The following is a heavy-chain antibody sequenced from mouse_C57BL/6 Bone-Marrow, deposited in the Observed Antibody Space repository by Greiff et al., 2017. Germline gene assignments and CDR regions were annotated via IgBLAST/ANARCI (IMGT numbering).Heavy chain of an antibody. CDR2: IYLGNGYT. CDR1: GYTFTSYG. D-gene: IGHD1-1*01. J-gene: IGHJ2*01. Sequence: EVQLQQPGAELVRPGSSVKMSCKTSGYTFTSYGINWVKQRPGQGLEWIGYIYLGNGYTEYNEKFKGKATLTSDTSSSTAYMQLSSLTSEDSAIXFCARDYGSSLDYWGQGTTLTVSS. V-gene: IGHV1-58*01. CDR3: ARDYGSSLDY.